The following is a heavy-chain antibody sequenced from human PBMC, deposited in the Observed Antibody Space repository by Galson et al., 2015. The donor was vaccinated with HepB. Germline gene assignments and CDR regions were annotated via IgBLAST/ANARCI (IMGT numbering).Heavy chain of an antibody. V-gene: IGHV3-21*01. Sequence: SLRLSCAASGFTFSSYAMHWVRQAPGKGLEWVSSISSSSSYIYYADSVKGRFTISRDNAKNSLYLQMNSLRAEDTAVYYCAREGGSGWYSDAFDIWGQGTMVTVSS. CDR2: ISSSSSYI. CDR1: GFTFSSYA. J-gene: IGHJ3*02. CDR3: AREGGSGWYSDAFDI. D-gene: IGHD6-19*01.